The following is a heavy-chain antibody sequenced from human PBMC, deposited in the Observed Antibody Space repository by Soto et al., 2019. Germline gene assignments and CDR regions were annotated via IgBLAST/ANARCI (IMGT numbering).Heavy chain of an antibody. D-gene: IGHD2-2*01. CDR3: ARGRRSVVVVPAATLYYMDV. V-gene: IGHV1-8*01. CDR2: MNPNSGNT. Sequence: ASVKVSCKASGYTFTSYDINWVRQATGQGLEWMGWMNPNSGNTGYAQKFQGRVTMTRNTSISTAYMELSSLRSEDTAVYYCARGRRSVVVVPAATLYYMDVGGKGTTVTVPS. CDR1: GYTFTSYD. J-gene: IGHJ6*03.